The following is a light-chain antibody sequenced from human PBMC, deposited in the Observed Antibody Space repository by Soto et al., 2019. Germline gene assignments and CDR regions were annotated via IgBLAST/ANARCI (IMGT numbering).Light chain of an antibody. CDR3: HHYNNWPHT. Sequence: DIVMTQSPATLSVSPGERATLSCRASQSVASNLAWYQQRPGQAPRLLIYGASTRATGVPVRFSGSGSGTEFTLTISSLQSEDFAVYYCHHYNNWPHTFGGVTKVEIK. CDR2: GAS. V-gene: IGKV3-15*01. J-gene: IGKJ4*01. CDR1: QSVASN.